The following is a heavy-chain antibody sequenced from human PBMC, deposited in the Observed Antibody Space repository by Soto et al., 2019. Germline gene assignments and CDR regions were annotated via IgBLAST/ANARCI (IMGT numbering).Heavy chain of an antibody. Sequence: ESGGGLVKPGGSLRLSCAASGFTFSSYSMNWVRQAPGKGLEWVSSISSSSSYIYYADSVKGRFTISRDNAKNSLYLQMNSLRAEDTAVYYCAREGDYVGWFDPWGQGTLVTVSS. V-gene: IGHV3-21*01. J-gene: IGHJ5*02. CDR2: ISSSSSYI. CDR1: GFTFSSYS. CDR3: AREGDYVGWFDP. D-gene: IGHD4-17*01.